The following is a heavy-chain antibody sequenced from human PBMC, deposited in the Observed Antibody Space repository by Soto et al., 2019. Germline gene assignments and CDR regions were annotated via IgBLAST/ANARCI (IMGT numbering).Heavy chain of an antibody. CDR3: ARLGYFGSGNYYYNYGMDV. CDR1: GYSFTSYW. D-gene: IGHD3-10*01. Sequence: GESLKISCKGSGYSFTSYWIGWVRQKPGKGLEWVGIMHPIDSDTRYSPSFQGQVTISADKAISTAYLQWSSLKASDTAIYYCARLGYFGSGNYYYNYGMDVWGQGTTGTV. J-gene: IGHJ6*02. V-gene: IGHV5-51*01. CDR2: MHPIDSDT.